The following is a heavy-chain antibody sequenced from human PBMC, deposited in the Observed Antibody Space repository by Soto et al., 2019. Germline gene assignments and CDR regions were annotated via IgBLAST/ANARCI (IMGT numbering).Heavy chain of an antibody. D-gene: IGHD7-27*01. Sequence: QVQLVQSGAEVKKPGASVKVSCKAAGYTFTRYDINWVRQATGQGFEWMGWMNPNSGNTGYAQKFQGRVTMTRDTAISTAFMELRSLRSEDTAVYYYARGPRNWGVDYWGQGTLLTVSS. CDR2: MNPNSGNT. CDR3: ARGPRNWGVDY. V-gene: IGHV1-8*01. J-gene: IGHJ4*02. CDR1: GYTFTRYD.